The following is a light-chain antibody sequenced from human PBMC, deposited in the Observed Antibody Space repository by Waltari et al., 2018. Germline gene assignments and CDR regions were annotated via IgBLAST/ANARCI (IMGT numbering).Light chain of an antibody. J-gene: IGLJ3*02. Sequence: QTVVTQEPSLTVSPGGTVTLTCASSTGAVAGDFYPSWFQQMPGQAPRSLIFGSTNKYSVTPARFSGSLLGGKAALTLSGAQPEDEADYYCLLHFGGDQLVFGGGTKLTVL. CDR2: GST. CDR3: LLHFGGDQLV. CDR1: TGAVAGDFY. V-gene: IGLV7-43*01.